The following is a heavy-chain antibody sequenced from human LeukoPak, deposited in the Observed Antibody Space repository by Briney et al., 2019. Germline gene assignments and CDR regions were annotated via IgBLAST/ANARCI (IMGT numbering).Heavy chain of an antibody. J-gene: IGHJ4*02. Sequence: GGSLRLSCAASGCTFSSYAMHWVRQAPGKGLEWVAVISYDGSNKYYADSVKGRFTISKDNAKNSLYLQMNSLRAEDTAVYYCARAGGSTVSHSDYWGQGTLVTVSS. CDR3: ARAGGSTVSHSDY. V-gene: IGHV3-30-3*01. CDR2: ISYDGSNK. D-gene: IGHD4-17*01. CDR1: GCTFSSYA.